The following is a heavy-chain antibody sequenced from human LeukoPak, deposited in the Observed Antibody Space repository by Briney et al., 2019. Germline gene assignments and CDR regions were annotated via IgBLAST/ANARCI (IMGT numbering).Heavy chain of an antibody. D-gene: IGHD2-15*01. CDR3: ARAYCSDGKCYFDD. CDR1: GLTFTNYE. J-gene: IGHJ4*02. V-gene: IGHV3-48*03. Sequence: PGGSLRLSCAASGLTFTNYEMNWVRQAPGKGLEWVSYISRRGSTIYYADSVKGRFTISRDNAKKSLYLQMNSLRAEDAAVYYCARAYCSDGKCYFDDWGQGTLVTVSS. CDR2: ISRRGSTI.